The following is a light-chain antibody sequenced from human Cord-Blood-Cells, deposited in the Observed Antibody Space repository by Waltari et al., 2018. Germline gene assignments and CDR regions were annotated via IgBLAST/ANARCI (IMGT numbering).Light chain of an antibody. J-gene: IGKJ1*01. CDR3: QQYNSYWT. Sequence: DIQMTESPSNLSASVGDRVTITCRASQSISSWLGWYQQKPGKAPKLLIYDASSLESGVPSRFSGSGSGTEFTLTISSLQPDDFATYYCQQYNSYWTFGQGTKVEIK. CDR2: DAS. V-gene: IGKV1-5*01. CDR1: QSISSW.